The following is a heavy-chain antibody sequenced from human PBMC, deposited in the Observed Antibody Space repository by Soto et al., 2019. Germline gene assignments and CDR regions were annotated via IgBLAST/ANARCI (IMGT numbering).Heavy chain of an antibody. J-gene: IGHJ4*02. D-gene: IGHD3-16*02. CDR2: IYYSGST. CDR3: ARGLPIWGSYRAYYFDY. CDR1: GGSISSRSYY. V-gene: IGHV4-39*01. Sequence: QLQLQESAPGLVKPSETLSLTCTVSGGSISSRSYYWGWIRQPPGKGLESIGSIYYSGSTYYNPSLKCRVTISVDTSQNQFSLKLSSVTAADTAVYYCARGLPIWGSYRAYYFDYWGQGTLVTVSS.